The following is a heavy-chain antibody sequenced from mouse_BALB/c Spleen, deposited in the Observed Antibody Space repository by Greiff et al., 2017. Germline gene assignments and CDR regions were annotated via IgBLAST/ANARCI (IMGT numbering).Heavy chain of an antibody. D-gene: IGHD1-1*01. CDR1: GYSFTSYW. J-gene: IGHJ3*01. V-gene: IGHV1-5*01. CDR3: TRKADYYGSSPAWFAY. CDR2: IYPGNSDT. Sequence: VQLQQSGTVLARPGASVKMSCKASGYSFTSYWMHWVKQRPGQGLEWIGAIYPGNSDTSYNQKFKGKAKLTAVTSASTAYMELSSLTNEDSAVYYCTRKADYYGSSPAWFAYWGQGTLVTVSA.